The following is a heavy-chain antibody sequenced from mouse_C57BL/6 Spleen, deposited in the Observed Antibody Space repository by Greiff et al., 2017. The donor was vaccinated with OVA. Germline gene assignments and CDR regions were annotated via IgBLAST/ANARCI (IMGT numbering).Heavy chain of an antibody. CDR1: GYTFTSYW. Sequence: VQLQQPGAELVRPGTSVKLSCKASGYTFTSYWMHWVKQRPGQGLEWIGVIDPSHSYTNYNQKFKGKATLTVDTSSSTAYMQHSRLTSEGSAVYYCASYYGSSLAYWGQGTLVTVSA. J-gene: IGHJ3*01. V-gene: IGHV1-59*01. CDR3: ASYYGSSLAY. D-gene: IGHD1-1*01. CDR2: IDPSHSYT.